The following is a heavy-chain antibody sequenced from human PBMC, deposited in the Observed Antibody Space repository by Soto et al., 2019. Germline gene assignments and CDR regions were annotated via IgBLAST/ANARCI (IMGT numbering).Heavy chain of an antibody. CDR3: ARKFGVVIIYDYYYMDV. CDR2: IKQDGSEK. J-gene: IGHJ6*03. Sequence: GGSLRLSCAASGFTFSSYWMSWVRQAPGKGLEWVANIKQDGSEKYYVDSVKGRFTISRDNAKNSLYLQMNSLRAEDTAVYYCARKFGVVIIYDYYYMDVWGKGTTVTVSS. CDR1: GFTFSSYW. D-gene: IGHD3-3*01. V-gene: IGHV3-7*01.